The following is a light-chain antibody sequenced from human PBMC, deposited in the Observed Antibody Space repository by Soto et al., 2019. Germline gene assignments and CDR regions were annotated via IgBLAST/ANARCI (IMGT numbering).Light chain of an antibody. J-gene: IGKJ4*01. CDR3: XQHAELPLT. CDR1: QXIXSY. Sequence: DIXMTQSPSSLSASVGDRVIITCQASQXIXSYLAWYQQKSGQAPKLLIYDASYLQTGVPSRFSGRGSGSDFSFTISSLQPEDFAXYFCXQHAELPLTFGGGTKVDIK. CDR2: DAS. V-gene: IGKV1-33*01.